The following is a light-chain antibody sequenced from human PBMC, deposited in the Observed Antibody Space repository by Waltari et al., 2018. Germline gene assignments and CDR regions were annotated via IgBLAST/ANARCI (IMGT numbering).Light chain of an antibody. J-gene: IGLJ3*02. CDR2: DVS. CDR3: SAYTSSSTLEGE. V-gene: IGLV2-14*03. CDR1: SSDVGGYNY. Sequence: QSALTQPASVSGSPGQSITISCTGTSSDVGGYNYVSWYQQHPGKAPKPMMYDVSNRPLGVSTRFPGSKFGNTASLTISGLQAEDEADYYCSAYTSSSTLEGEFGGGTKLTVL.